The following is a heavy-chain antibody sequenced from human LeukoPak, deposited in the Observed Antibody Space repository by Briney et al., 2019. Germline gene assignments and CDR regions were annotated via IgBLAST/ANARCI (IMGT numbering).Heavy chain of an antibody. CDR3: AKDRRADFWSGYHFDY. D-gene: IGHD3-3*01. V-gene: IGHV3-23*01. CDR1: GFTSSSYA. CDR2: ISGSGGST. Sequence: PGGSLRLSCAASGFTSSSYAMSWVRQAPGKGLEWVSAISGSGGSTYYADSVKGRFTISRDNSKLQMNSLRAEDTAVYYCAKDRRADFWSGYHFDYWGQGTLVTVSS. J-gene: IGHJ4*02.